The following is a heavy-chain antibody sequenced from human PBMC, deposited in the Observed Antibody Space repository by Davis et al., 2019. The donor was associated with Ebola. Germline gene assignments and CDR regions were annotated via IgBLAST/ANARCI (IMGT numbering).Heavy chain of an antibody. Sequence: SETLSLTCTVSGGSISSGGYYWSWIRQHPGKGLEWIGEINHSGSTNYNPSLKSRVTISVDTSKNQFSLKLSSVTAADTAVYYCARFPVLWFRNYGMDVWGQGTTVTVSS. J-gene: IGHJ6*02. CDR2: INHSGST. CDR1: GGSISSGGYY. D-gene: IGHD3-10*01. V-gene: IGHV4-39*07. CDR3: ARFPVLWFRNYGMDV.